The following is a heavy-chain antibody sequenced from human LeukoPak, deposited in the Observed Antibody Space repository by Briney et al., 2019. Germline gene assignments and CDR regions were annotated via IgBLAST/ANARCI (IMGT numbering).Heavy chain of an antibody. J-gene: IGHJ4*02. CDR3: ARHPSYTSGWPLDY. D-gene: IGHD6-19*01. CDR1: GYSFTNYW. Sequence: GESLKISCKGSGYSFTNYWIAWVRQMPGKGLEWMGIIYLGDSDTRYSPSFQGQVTISADKSISTAYPQWSSLKASDTAMYYCARHPSYTSGWPLDYWGQGTLVTVSS. CDR2: IYLGDSDT. V-gene: IGHV5-51*01.